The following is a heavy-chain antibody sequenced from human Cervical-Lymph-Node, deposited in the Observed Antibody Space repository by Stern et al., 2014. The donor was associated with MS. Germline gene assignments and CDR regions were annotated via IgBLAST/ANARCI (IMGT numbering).Heavy chain of an antibody. CDR1: GFSLSTSGVG. J-gene: IGHJ4*02. D-gene: IGHD2/OR15-2a*01. CDR2: GYWDDDK. V-gene: IGHV2-5*02. Sequence: VPLRESGPTLVKPTQTLTLTCTFSGFSLSTSGVGVGWIRQPPGKALVWLALGYWDDDKRYRSSLKGMRTLNKDHATNEVVLTMTNMHPVDTATYYCAHGLEIRLWAAYWGQGTLVTVSS. CDR3: AHGLEIRLWAAY.